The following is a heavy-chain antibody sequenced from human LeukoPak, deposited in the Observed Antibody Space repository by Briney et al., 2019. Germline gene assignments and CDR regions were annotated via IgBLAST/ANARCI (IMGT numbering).Heavy chain of an antibody. J-gene: IGHJ5*02. CDR2: IYHSGST. Sequence: SETLSLTCAVSGGSISSGGYSWSWLRQPPGKGLEWIGYIYHSGSTYYNPSLKSRVTISVDRSKNQFSLKLSSVTAADTAVYYCAARRGRFDPWGQGTLVTVSS. CDR1: GGSISSGGYS. D-gene: IGHD3-10*01. CDR3: AARRGRFDP. V-gene: IGHV4-30-2*01.